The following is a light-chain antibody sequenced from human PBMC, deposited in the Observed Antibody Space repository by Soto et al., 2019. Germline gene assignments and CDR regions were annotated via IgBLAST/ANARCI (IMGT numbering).Light chain of an antibody. J-gene: IGLJ1*01. V-gene: IGLV4-69*01. CDR3: QTWGTGIHV. Sequence: QPVLPQSPSASASLGASVKLTCTLSSGHSRYAIAWHQQQPEKGPRYLMKLNSDGSHSKGDGIPDRFSGSSSGAERYLIISSLQSEDEADYYCQTWGTGIHVFGTGTKVTVL. CDR2: LNSDGSH. CDR1: SGHSRYA.